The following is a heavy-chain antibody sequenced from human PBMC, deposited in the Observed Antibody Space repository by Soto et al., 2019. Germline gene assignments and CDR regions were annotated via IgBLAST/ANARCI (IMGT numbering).Heavy chain of an antibody. Sequence: SETLSLTCAVSGGSITSGNSYSWSWIRQPPGKGLEWIGSITHTGSTSYNPSLKSRLTMSVDKSKNQFSLRLSSVTAADMAVYYCARAVAPYFGTWFDPWGQGILVTVSS. J-gene: IGHJ5*02. CDR1: GGSITSGNSYS. V-gene: IGHV4-30-2*01. CDR2: ITHTGST. D-gene: IGHD3-10*01. CDR3: ARAVAPYFGTWFDP.